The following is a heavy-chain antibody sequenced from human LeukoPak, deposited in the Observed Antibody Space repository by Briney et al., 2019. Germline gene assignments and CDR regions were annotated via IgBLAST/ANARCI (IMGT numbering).Heavy chain of an antibody. V-gene: IGHV4-4*07. D-gene: IGHD2-21*02. CDR3: ARDRWFLCGGDCYSNAFDI. CDR2: IYTSGST. J-gene: IGHJ3*02. Sequence: SETLSLTCTVSGGSISSYYWSWIRQPAGKGLEWIGRIYTSGSTNYNPSLKSRVTMSVDTSKNQFSLKLSSVTAADTAVYYCARDRWFLCGGDCYSNAFDIWGQGTMVTVSS. CDR1: GGSISSYY.